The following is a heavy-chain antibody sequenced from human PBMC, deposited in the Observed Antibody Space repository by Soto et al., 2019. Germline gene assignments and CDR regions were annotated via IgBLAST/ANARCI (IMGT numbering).Heavy chain of an antibody. V-gene: IGHV3-23*01. Sequence: GSLRLSCAASGFTFSSYSMNWVRQATGKGLEWVSGISGSGGSTYYADSVKGRFTISRDTSKNTQFLQMNSLRAEDTAVYYCATDIRSGWTKNWFDPWRRVTLVTVSS. CDR1: GFTFSSYS. J-gene: IGHJ5*02. D-gene: IGHD6-19*01. CDR3: ATDIRSGWTKNWFDP. CDR2: ISGSGGST.